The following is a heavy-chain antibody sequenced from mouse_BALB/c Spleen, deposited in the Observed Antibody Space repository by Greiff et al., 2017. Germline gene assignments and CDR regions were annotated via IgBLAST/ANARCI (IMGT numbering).Heavy chain of an antibody. V-gene: IGHV14-3*02. D-gene: IGHD2-1*01. CDR1: GFNIKDTY. CDR3: ARRGNYRGYYAMDY. CDR2: IDPANGNT. Sequence: EVQLQQSGAELVKPGASVKLSCTASGFNIKDTYMHWVKQRPEQGLEWIGRIDPANGNTKYDPKFQGKATITADTSSSTAYMQLSSLTSEDSAVYYCARRGNYRGYYAMDYWGQGTSVTVSS. J-gene: IGHJ4*01.